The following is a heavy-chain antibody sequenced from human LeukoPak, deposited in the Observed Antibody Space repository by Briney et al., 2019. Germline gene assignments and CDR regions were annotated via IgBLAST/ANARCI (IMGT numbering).Heavy chain of an antibody. V-gene: IGHV4-59*08. CDR3: ARHKSSGSYPLDY. CDR2: ICFSGST. CDR1: GGSISTYF. J-gene: IGHJ4*02. Sequence: SETLSLTCTVSGGSISTYFWSWIRQPPGKGLEWIGHICFSGSTNYNPSLESRVTMSVDTSKNQFSLTLSSVTAADTAVYYCARHKSSGSYPLDYWGQGILVTVSS. D-gene: IGHD3-22*01.